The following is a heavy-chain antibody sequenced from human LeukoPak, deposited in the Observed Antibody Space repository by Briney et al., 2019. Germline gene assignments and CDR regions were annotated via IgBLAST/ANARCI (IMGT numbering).Heavy chain of an antibody. D-gene: IGHD1-26*01. J-gene: IGHJ4*02. Sequence: GGSLRLSCEASGFAFSSYGMSWVRQAPGKGLEWVSAISGSGGSTYYADSVKGRFTISRDNSKNTLYLQMNSLRAEDTAVYYCAKAQYSGSYYEVDYWGQGTLVTVSS. CDR1: GFAFSSYG. CDR2: ISGSGGST. V-gene: IGHV3-23*01. CDR3: AKAQYSGSYYEVDY.